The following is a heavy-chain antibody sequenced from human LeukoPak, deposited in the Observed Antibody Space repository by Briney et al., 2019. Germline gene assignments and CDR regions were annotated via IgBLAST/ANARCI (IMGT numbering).Heavy chain of an antibody. D-gene: IGHD3-22*01. CDR1: GFTFSSYA. CDR2: ISSSGGST. V-gene: IGHV3-23*01. J-gene: IGHJ3*02. CDR3: AKLGGKYYYDSSGRSGAFDI. Sequence: PGGSLRLSCAASGFTFSSYAMSWVRQAPGKGLEWVSAISSSGGSTYYADSVKGRFTISRDNSKTTLYLQMNSLIAEDTAVYYCAKLGGKYYYDSSGRSGAFDIWGQGTMVTVSS.